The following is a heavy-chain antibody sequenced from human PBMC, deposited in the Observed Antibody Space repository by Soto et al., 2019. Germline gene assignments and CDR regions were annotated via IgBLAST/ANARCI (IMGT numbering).Heavy chain of an antibody. V-gene: IGHV5-51*01. CDR3: AADTARTYYFYAMDV. CDR1: GYSLPSYW. D-gene: IGHD5-18*01. Sequence: GESLKISCKGSGYSLPSYWIGWVRQMPGKGLEWMGIIYPGDSDARYSPSFQGQVTISVDKSISTAYLQWSSLKASDTATYYCAADTARTYYFYAMDVWGQGTTVTV. CDR2: IYPGDSDA. J-gene: IGHJ6*02.